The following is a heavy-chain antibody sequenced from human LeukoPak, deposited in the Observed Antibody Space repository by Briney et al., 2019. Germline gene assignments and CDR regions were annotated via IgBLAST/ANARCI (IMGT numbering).Heavy chain of an antibody. CDR3: ARGSGPRGYSSGWSLKSHWFDP. J-gene: IGHJ5*02. D-gene: IGHD6-19*01. V-gene: IGHV4-4*02. CDR1: GGSISSSNW. Sequence: SGTLSLTCAVSGGSISSSNWWSWVRQPPGKGLEWIGEIYHSGSTNYNPSLKSRVTISVDKSKNQFSLKLSSVTAADTAVYYCARGSGPRGYSSGWSLKSHWFDPWGQGTLVTVSS. CDR2: IYHSGST.